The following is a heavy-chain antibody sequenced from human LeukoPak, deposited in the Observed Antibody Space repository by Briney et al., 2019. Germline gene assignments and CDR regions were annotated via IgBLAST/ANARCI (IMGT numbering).Heavy chain of an antibody. D-gene: IGHD3-22*01. CDR3: AREGSITMIVVVITTPDAFDI. V-gene: IGHV3-30-3*01. CDR1: GFTFSSYA. CDR2: ISYDGSNK. J-gene: IGHJ3*02. Sequence: GGSLRLSCAASGFTFSSYAMHWVRQAPGKGLEWVAVISYDGSNKYYADSVKGRFTISRDNSKNTLYLQMNSLRAEDTAVYYCAREGSITMIVVVITTPDAFDIWGQGTMVTVSS.